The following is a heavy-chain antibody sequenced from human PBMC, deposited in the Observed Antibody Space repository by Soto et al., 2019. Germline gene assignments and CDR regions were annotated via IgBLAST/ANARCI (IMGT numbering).Heavy chain of an antibody. CDR2: ISGSGGST. Sequence: GSLRLSCAASGFTFSSYAMSWVRQAPGKGLEWVSAISGSGGSTYYADSVKGRFTISRDNSKNTLYLQMNSLRAEDTAVYYCAKEAAYCSSTSCPTPYYYYGMDVWGQGTTVTVSS. CDR3: AKEAAYCSSTSCPTPYYYYGMDV. V-gene: IGHV3-23*01. D-gene: IGHD2-2*01. J-gene: IGHJ6*02. CDR1: GFTFSSYA.